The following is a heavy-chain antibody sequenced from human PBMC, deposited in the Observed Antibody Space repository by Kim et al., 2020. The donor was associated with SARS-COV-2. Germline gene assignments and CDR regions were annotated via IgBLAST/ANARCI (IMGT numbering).Heavy chain of an antibody. V-gene: IGHV4-30-4*01. J-gene: IGHJ4*02. CDR1: GGSISSGDYY. D-gene: IGHD5-12*01. Sequence: SETLSLTCTVSGGSISSGDYYWSWIRQPPGKGLEWIGYIYYSGSTYYNPSLKSRVTISVDTSKNQFSLKLSSVTAADTAVYYCARVRDGYNFRGPKYYFDYWGQGTLVTVSS. CDR2: IYYSGST. CDR3: ARVRDGYNFRGPKYYFDY.